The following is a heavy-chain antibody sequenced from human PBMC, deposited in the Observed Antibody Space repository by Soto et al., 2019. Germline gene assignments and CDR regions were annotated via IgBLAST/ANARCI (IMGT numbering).Heavy chain of an antibody. V-gene: IGHV3-23*01. D-gene: IGHD2-2*03. CDR2: ISGSGGST. CDR1: GQTFHNYA. J-gene: IGHJ6*03. CDR3: AKDQPDMDRPYYYYMDV. Sequence: PGGSLRLSCVASGQTFHNYAMSWVRQTPGKGLEWVSGISGSGGSTYYADSVKGRFTISRDNSKNTLYLQMNSLRAEDTAVYYCAKDQPDMDRPYYYYMDVWGKGTTVTVSS.